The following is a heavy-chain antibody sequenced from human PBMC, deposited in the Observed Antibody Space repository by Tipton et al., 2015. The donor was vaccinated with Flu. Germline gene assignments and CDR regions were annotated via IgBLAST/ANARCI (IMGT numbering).Heavy chain of an antibody. CDR2: IYYSGST. D-gene: IGHD3-22*01. CDR1: GGSISSSSYY. V-gene: IGHV4-39*07. J-gene: IGHJ2*01. Sequence: TLSLTCTVSGGSISSSSYYWGWIRQPPGKGLEWIGSIYYSGSTYYNPSLKSRVTISVDTSKNQSSLKLSSVTAADTAVYYCARESMMVVVIARYFDLWGRGTLVTVSS. CDR3: ARESMMVVVIARYFDL.